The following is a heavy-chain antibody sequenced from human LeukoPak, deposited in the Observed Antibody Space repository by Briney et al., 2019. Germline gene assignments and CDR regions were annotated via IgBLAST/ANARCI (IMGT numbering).Heavy chain of an antibody. CDR3: ARDRSSRSYYDSSGYAPVDY. V-gene: IGHV3-11*06. J-gene: IGHJ4*02. CDR1: GFTFSDYY. D-gene: IGHD3-22*01. CDR2: INSSSSYT. Sequence: PGGSLRLSCAASGFTFSDYYMSWIRQAPGKGLEWVSYINSSSSYTNYADSVKGRFTISRDNAKNSLYLQMNSLRAEDTAVYYCARDRSSRSYYDSSGYAPVDYWGQGTLVTVSS.